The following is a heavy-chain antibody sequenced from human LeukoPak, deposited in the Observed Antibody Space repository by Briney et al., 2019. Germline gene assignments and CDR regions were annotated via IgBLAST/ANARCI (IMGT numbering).Heavy chain of an antibody. D-gene: IGHD2-15*01. V-gene: IGHV4-59*01. CDR3: ARDGFSCSGGSCYSWFDP. CDR2: IYYSGST. Sequence: TSETLSLTCTVSGGSISSYYWSWIRQPPGKGLEWIGYIYYSGSTNYNPSLKSRVTISVDTSKNQFSLKLSSVTAADTAVYYCARDGFSCSGGSCYSWFDPWGQGTLVTVSS. CDR1: GGSISSYY. J-gene: IGHJ5*02.